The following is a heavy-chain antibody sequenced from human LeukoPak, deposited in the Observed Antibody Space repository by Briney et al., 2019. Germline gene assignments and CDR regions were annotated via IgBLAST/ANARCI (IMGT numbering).Heavy chain of an antibody. J-gene: IGHJ4*02. Sequence: GGSLRLSCAASGFTFSNYGVHWVRQAPGKGLEWVSFIRFDGSNKYYADSVKGRFTISRDSSKNTLYLQMNSLRAEDTAVYYCAKDRVEKDIVVVPAAMEGAGLDYWGQGTLVTVSS. CDR1: GFTFSNYG. D-gene: IGHD2-2*01. V-gene: IGHV3-30*02. CDR2: IRFDGSNK. CDR3: AKDRVEKDIVVVPAAMEGAGLDY.